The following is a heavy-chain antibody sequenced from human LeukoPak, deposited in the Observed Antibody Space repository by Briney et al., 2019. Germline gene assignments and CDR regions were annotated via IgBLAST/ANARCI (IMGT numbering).Heavy chain of an antibody. D-gene: IGHD1-26*01. CDR2: INSDGVGT. Sequence: GGSLRLSCAASGFTFNNYWMHWVRQTPGKGLMWVSRINSDGVGTRYADSVKGRFTVSRENAKNKLYLQMHSQRAEDTAVSYCARDGPGGSYSCWGQGTLVTVSS. V-gene: IGHV3-74*01. CDR3: ARDGPGGSYSC. J-gene: IGHJ4*02. CDR1: GFTFNNYW.